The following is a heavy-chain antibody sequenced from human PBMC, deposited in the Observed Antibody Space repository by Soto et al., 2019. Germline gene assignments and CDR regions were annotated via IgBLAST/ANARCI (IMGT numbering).Heavy chain of an antibody. D-gene: IGHD2-21*01. CDR2: ISPGGKI. Sequence: SETLSLTCTVSGGSISSSDWWNWVRQSPERGLEWIGEISPGGKIYYNPSLKSRVTISMDKSKNQFSLNLFSVTAADTAVYYCASYRVGHAFDIWGQGTMVTVSS. CDR1: GGSISSSDW. V-gene: IGHV4-4*02. J-gene: IGHJ3*02. CDR3: ASYRVGHAFDI.